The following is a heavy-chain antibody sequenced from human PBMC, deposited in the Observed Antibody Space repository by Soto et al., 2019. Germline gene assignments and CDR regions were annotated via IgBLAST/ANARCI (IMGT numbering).Heavy chain of an antibody. D-gene: IGHD3-16*01. CDR3: SAGSHREVLTSNFSVSVMDF. Sequence: WASVKVSCKASGFTFPSSAVQWVRQARGQGLEWMGWIVVGSGNTNYAQKFQERVTITRDMSTSTAYMEPSSLRSENTDEYYFSAGSHREVLTSNFSVSVMDFWGQGTTVTVSS. CDR2: IVVGSGNT. V-gene: IGHV1-58*01. J-gene: IGHJ6*02. CDR1: GFTFPSSA.